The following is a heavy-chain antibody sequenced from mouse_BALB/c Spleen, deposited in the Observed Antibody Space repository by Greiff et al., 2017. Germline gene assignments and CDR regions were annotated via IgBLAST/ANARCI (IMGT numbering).Heavy chain of an antibody. V-gene: IGHV1-69*02. J-gene: IGHJ4*01. Sequence: QVQLQQPGAELVRPGASVKLSCKASGYTFTSYWINWVKQRPGQGLEWIGNIYPSDSYTNYNQKFKDKATLTVDKSSSTAYMQLSSPTSEDSAAYYCTLLRLRYAMDYWGQGTSVTVSS. CDR3: TLLRLRYAMDY. D-gene: IGHD1-2*01. CDR1: GYTFTSYW. CDR2: IYPSDSYT.